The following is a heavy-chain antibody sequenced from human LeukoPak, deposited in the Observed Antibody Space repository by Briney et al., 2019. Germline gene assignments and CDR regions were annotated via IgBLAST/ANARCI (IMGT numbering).Heavy chain of an antibody. CDR2: IIPIFGTA. CDR3: ARENVEMATIFFDY. J-gene: IGHJ4*02. D-gene: IGHD5-24*01. Sequence: SVKVSCKASGGTFSSYAISWVRQAPGQGLEWMGGIIPIFGTANYAQKFQGRVTITTDESTSTSYMELSSLRSEDTAVYYCARENVEMATIFFDYWGQGTLVTVSS. CDR1: GGTFSSYA. V-gene: IGHV1-69*05.